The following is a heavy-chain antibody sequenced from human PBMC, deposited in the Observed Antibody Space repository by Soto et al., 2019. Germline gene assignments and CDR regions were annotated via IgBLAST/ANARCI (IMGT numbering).Heavy chain of an antibody. V-gene: IGHV4-38-2*01. CDR2: IYHSGRT. J-gene: IGHJ6*02. CDR1: GYSISSGYY. CDR3: AIAGVESIPVFGVVPAYGMDV. Sequence: TSESLCLTCAVSGYSISSGYYWGWIQQPPGKGLEWIGSIYHSGRTYYNPSLKRRVTISVATSKNQLSLKLSSVTAADTAVYYCAIAGVESIPVFGVVPAYGMDVWGQGTTVTVS. D-gene: IGHD3-3*01.